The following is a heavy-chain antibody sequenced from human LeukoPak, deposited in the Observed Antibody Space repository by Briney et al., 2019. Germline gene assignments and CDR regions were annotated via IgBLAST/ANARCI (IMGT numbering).Heavy chain of an antibody. Sequence: SETLSLTCIVSGVSISGYFWSSFRQPPGMRLEYIADMRYSEAPTYNPSLKSRVSISLDTSQNQCSLKLSSVTAADTAVYYCARPMNGGDNPMDVWGQGTMVTVSS. CDR3: ARPMNGGDNPMDV. CDR2: MRYSEAP. J-gene: IGHJ6*02. V-gene: IGHV4-59*08. D-gene: IGHD2-21*02. CDR1: GVSISGYF.